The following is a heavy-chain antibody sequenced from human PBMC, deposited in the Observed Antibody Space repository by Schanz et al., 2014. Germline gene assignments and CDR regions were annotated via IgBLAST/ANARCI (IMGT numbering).Heavy chain of an antibody. J-gene: IGHJ4*02. CDR3: AKDAENTAMITDYFDY. CDR1: GFPFSDYF. Sequence: VQLVESGGGLVQPGGSLRLSCTASGFPFSDYFMAWIRQPPGRGLEWVSYIGNGGVTIYYAESVKGRFTISRDNSKTTVYLQMNSLRAEDTAVYYCAKDAENTAMITDYFDYWGQGTLVTVSS. V-gene: IGHV3-11*01. CDR2: IGNGGVTI. D-gene: IGHD5-18*01.